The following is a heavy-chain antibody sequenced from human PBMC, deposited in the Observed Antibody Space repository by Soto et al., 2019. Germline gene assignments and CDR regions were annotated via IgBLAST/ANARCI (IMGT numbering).Heavy chain of an antibody. CDR1: GFTFSSYS. Sequence: GGSLRLSCAASGFTFSSYSMDWVRQAPGKGLEWVSYISSSSSTIYYADSVKGRFTISRDNSKNTLYLQMNSLRAEDTAVYYCAKGADSSGPDWGYRAQGTVVTVSS. V-gene: IGHV3-48*01. D-gene: IGHD3-22*01. CDR2: ISSSSSTI. CDR3: AKGADSSGPDWGY. J-gene: IGHJ4*02.